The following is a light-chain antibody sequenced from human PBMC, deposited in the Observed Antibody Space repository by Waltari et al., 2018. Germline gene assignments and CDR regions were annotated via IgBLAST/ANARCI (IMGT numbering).Light chain of an antibody. CDR2: EVT. V-gene: IGLV2-8*01. CDR1: SRDVGCFAY. J-gene: IGLJ1*01. CDR3: SSFAGSNNYV. Sequence: HSALTQPPSASGSPGQSVTISCPGTSRDVGCFAYVSWYQQHPGKAPKLIISEVTKRPSGVPDRFSGSKSGNTASLTVSGLQADDEADYYCSSFAGSNNYVFGTGTKVTVL.